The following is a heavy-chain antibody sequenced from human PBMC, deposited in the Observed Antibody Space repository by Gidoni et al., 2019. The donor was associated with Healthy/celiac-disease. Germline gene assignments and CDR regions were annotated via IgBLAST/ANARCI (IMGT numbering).Heavy chain of an antibody. Sequence: QVQLLASGGGVVPPARSLRLSCPASGFTFSSYGMHWVRQAPGKGLEWVAVIWYDGSNKYYADSVKGRFTISRDNSKNTLYLQMNSLRAEDTAVYYCARDCTPGGMDVWGQGTTVTVSS. CDR1: GFTFSSYG. D-gene: IGHD2-8*01. V-gene: IGHV3-33*01. CDR3: ARDCTPGGMDV. CDR2: IWYDGSNK. J-gene: IGHJ6*02.